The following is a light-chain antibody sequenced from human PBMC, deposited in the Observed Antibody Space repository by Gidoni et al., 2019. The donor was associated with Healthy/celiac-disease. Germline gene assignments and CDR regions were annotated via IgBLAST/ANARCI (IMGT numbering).Light chain of an antibody. V-gene: IGKV1-9*01. CDR1: QGISSY. CDR2: AAS. J-gene: IGKJ5*01. Sequence: DIQLTQSPSFLSASVGDRVTITCRASQGISSYLAWYQQKPGKAPKLLIYAASTLQSGVPSRFSGSGSGTEFTLTISSLQPEDFAPYSCQQLNSYPITFXXXTRLEIK. CDR3: QQLNSYPIT.